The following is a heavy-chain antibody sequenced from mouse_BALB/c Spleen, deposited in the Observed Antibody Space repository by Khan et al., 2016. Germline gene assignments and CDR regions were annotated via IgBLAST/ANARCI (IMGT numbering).Heavy chain of an antibody. D-gene: IGHD1-1*02. Sequence: EVQLVESGAELVEPGASVKLSCTASGFNIEDTYLHWVKQRPGQGLEWFGRIDPANGNSKYDPKFQGKATMTADTSSNTAYLQLSGLTSEDTAVYYCARGYYVPAWFAYWGQGTLVTVAA. CDR2: IDPANGNS. CDR1: GFNIEDTY. V-gene: IGHV14-3*02. J-gene: IGHJ3*01. CDR3: ARGYYVPAWFAY.